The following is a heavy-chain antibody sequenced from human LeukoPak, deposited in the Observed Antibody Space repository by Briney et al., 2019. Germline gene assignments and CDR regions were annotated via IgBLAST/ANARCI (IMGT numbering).Heavy chain of an antibody. J-gene: IGHJ5*02. V-gene: IGHV4-59*01. D-gene: IGHD4-17*01. CDR1: GGSISSYY. CDR2: NYYSGST. Sequence: SATLSLTCPVSGGSISSYYWSWIRQPPGKGLELIGYNYYSGSTNYNPSLKSRVTISVDTSKNQFSLKLSSVTAADTAVYYCARGEVYGDYGPGSWFDPWGQGTLVTVSS. CDR3: ARGEVYGDYGPGSWFDP.